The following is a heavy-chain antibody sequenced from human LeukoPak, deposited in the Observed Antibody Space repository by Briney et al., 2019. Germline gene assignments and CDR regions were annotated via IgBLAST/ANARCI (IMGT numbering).Heavy chain of an antibody. V-gene: IGHV3-48*03. CDR3: ARDASREGDRVEY. D-gene: IGHD3-16*01. CDR2: ISSSGSDI. J-gene: IGHJ4*02. Sequence: PGGSLRLSCAASGFTFSSDEMNWVRQAPGKRLEWVAYISSSGSDIYYADSVKGRFTISRDNPRNSLYLQMNSLKVEDTAVYYCARDASREGDRVEYWGQGTLVTVSS. CDR1: GFTFSSDE.